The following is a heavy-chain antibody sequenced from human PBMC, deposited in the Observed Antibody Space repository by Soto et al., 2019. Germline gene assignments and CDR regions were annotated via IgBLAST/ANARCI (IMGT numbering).Heavy chain of an antibody. CDR3: AREEYYYDSSGYSCFDY. J-gene: IGHJ4*02. CDR2: ISYDGSNK. D-gene: IGHD3-22*01. V-gene: IGHV3-30-3*01. Sequence: QVQLVESGGGVVQPGRSLRLSCAASGFTFSSYAMHWVRQAPGKGLEWVAVISYDGSNKYYADSVKGRFTISRDNSKNTLYLQMNILRAEDTAVYYCAREEYYYDSSGYSCFDYWGQGTLVTVSS. CDR1: GFTFSSYA.